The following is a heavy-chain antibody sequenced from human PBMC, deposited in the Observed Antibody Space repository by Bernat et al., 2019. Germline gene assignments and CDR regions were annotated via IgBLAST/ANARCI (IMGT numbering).Heavy chain of an antibody. CDR2: IKSKTDGGTT. D-gene: IGHD6-13*01. CDR1: GFTFSNAW. V-gene: IGHV3-15*01. CDR3: TTDRSSSWLLGY. J-gene: IGHJ4*02. Sequence: EVQLVESGGGLVKPGGSLRLSCAASGFTFSNAWMSWVRQAPGKGLEWFGRIKSKTDGGTTDYAAPVNGRFTISRDDSKNTLYLQMNSLKTEDTAVYYCTTDRSSSWLLGYWGQGTLVTVSS.